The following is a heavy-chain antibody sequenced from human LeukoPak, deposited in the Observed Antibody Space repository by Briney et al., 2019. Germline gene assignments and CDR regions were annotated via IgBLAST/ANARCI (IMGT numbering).Heavy chain of an antibody. CDR1: GFTFSTYA. J-gene: IGHJ3*02. V-gene: IGHV3-23*01. D-gene: IGHD6-13*01. CDR3: ARGGRPYSSSWYAAFDI. Sequence: GGSLRLSCAASGFTFSTYAMNWVRQAPGKGLEWVSLISDSGDTTYYADSVKGRFTISSDNSKNTLSLQMNSLRAEDTAVYYCARGGRPYSSSWYAAFDIWGQGTMVTVSS. CDR2: ISDSGDTT.